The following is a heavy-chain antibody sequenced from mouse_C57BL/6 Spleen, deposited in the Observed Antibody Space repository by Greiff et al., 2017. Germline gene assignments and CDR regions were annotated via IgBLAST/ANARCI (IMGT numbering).Heavy chain of an antibody. V-gene: IGHV10-1*01. J-gene: IGHJ3*01. Sequence: EVKLVESGGGLVQPKGSLKLSCAASGFSFNTYAMNWVRQAPGKGLEWVARIRSKSNNYATYYADSVKDRFTISRDDSESMLYLQMNNLKTEDTAMYYCVRHGTQGFAYWGQGTLVTVSA. CDR2: IRSKSNNYAT. CDR3: VRHGTQGFAY. CDR1: GFSFNTYA.